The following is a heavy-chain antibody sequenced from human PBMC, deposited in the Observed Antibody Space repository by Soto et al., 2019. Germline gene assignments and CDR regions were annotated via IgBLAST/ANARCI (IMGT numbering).Heavy chain of an antibody. Sequence: GGSLRLSCAASGFTFSSYGMHWVRQAPGKGLEWVAVISYDGSNKYYADSVKGRFTISRDNSKNTLYLQMNSLRAEDTAVYYCAKVGVLYSSSWIDYWGQGTLVTVSS. CDR3: AKVGVLYSSSWIDY. CDR1: GFTFSSYG. D-gene: IGHD6-13*01. CDR2: ISYDGSNK. V-gene: IGHV3-30*18. J-gene: IGHJ4*02.